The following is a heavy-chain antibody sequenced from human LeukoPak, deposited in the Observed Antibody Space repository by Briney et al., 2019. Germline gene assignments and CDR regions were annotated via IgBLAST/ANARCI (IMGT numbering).Heavy chain of an antibody. CDR2: ISAYNGNT. CDR1: GYTFTSYG. CDR3: ASMVGAAGTGGYFDY. Sequence: ASVKASFKASGYTFTSYGISWVRQAPGQGLEWMGWISAYNGNTNYAQKLQGRVTMTTDTSTSTAYMELRSLRSDDTAVYYCASMVGAAGTGGYFDYWGQGTLVTVSS. J-gene: IGHJ4*02. V-gene: IGHV1-18*01. D-gene: IGHD6-19*01.